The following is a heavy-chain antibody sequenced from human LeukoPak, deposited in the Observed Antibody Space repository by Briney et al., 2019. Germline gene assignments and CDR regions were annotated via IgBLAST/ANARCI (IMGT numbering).Heavy chain of an antibody. V-gene: IGHV1-18*01. CDR2: ISAYNGNT. CDR1: GYTFSTYG. CDR3: ARGPLGYCSGGSCYRRWFDP. D-gene: IGHD2-15*01. J-gene: IGHJ5*02. Sequence: ASVKVSCKASGYTFSTYGISWVRQAPGQGLEWMGWISAYNGNTNYAQRLQGRVTMTTDTSTSTAYMELRSLRSDDTAVYYCARGPLGYCSGGSCYRRWFDPWGQGTLVTVSS.